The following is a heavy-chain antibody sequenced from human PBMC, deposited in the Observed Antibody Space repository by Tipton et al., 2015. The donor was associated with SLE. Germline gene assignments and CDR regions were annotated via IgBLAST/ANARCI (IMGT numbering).Heavy chain of an antibody. J-gene: IGHJ6*02. Sequence: TLSLTCTVSGGSIISYYWSWIRQPPGKGLEWIGNIHYSGVTYYYPSLKSRVTMSVDTSKNQFSLKLNSVTAADTAVYYCARHAEIPVMRYGMDVWGQGTTVSVSS. V-gene: IGHV4-59*08. CDR1: GGSIISYY. CDR2: IHYSGVT. D-gene: IGHD2-21*01. CDR3: ARHAEIPVMRYGMDV.